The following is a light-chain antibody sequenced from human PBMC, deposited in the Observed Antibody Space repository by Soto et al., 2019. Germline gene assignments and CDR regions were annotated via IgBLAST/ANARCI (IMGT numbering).Light chain of an antibody. CDR1: SSDIGSYNV. Sequence: QSALTQPASVSGSPGQSITSSCTGTSSDIGSYNVVSWYQQRPGKAPKLTIFEASKRPSGVHCRLSGSKSANTAALTISGLQGEDEADYYCFSYAGSTTWVFGGGTKLTVL. CDR2: EAS. V-gene: IGLV2-23*01. CDR3: FSYAGSTTWV. J-gene: IGLJ2*01.